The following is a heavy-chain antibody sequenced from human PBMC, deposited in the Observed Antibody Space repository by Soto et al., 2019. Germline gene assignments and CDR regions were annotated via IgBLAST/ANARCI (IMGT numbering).Heavy chain of an antibody. V-gene: IGHV4-59*08. J-gene: IGHJ4*02. CDR3: VRHNLSRGVTQ. CDR2: SGST. D-gene: IGHD3-10*01. CDR1: GGSISGYY. Sequence: LTCTVSGGSISGYYWSWIRQPPGKGLEWIGYSGSTNHNPSLKSRVTISVDTSKNQFSLKLSSVTAADTAVYYRVRHNLSRGVTQWGQGALVTVSS.